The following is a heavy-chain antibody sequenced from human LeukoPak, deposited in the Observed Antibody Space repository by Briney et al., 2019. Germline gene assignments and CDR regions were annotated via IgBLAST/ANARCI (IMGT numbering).Heavy chain of an antibody. CDR3: ARFGLGKHIEVAGIPFDI. CDR2: INPNSGGT. V-gene: IGHV1-2*02. J-gene: IGHJ3*02. CDR1: GYTFTGYY. D-gene: IGHD6-19*01. Sequence: GASVKVSCKASGYTFTGYYMHWVRQAPGQGLEWMGWINPNSGGTNYAQKFQGRDTMTRDTSISTAYMELRSLRSDDTALYYCARFGLGKHIEVAGIPFDIWGQGTMVTVSS.